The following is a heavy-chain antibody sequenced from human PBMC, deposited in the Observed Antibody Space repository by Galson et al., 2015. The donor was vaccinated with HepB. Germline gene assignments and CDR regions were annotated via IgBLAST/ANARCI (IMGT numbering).Heavy chain of an antibody. D-gene: IGHD3-10*01. J-gene: IGHJ6*02. CDR3: ARGVLLWDGPDY. V-gene: IGHV1-46*01. Sequence: SVKVSCKASGYKFTSYYMHWVRQAPGQGLEWMGIINPSGGSTDYAQKFQGRLTMTRDTSTSTVFMELSSLRSEDTAVYHCARGVLLWDGPDYWGQGTTVTVSS. CDR2: INPSGGST. CDR1: GYKFTSYY.